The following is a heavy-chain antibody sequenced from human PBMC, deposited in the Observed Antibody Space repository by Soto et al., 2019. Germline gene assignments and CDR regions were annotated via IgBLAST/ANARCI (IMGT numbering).Heavy chain of an antibody. Sequence: NPSETLSLTCTVSGGSISSYYWSWIRQPAGKGLEWIGRIYTSGSTNYNPSLKSRVTMSVDTSKNQFSLKLSSVTAADTAVYYCARGGSSGYYFPGAFDIWGPATMVTVS. CDR1: GGSISSYY. V-gene: IGHV4-4*07. CDR3: ARGGSSGYYFPGAFDI. J-gene: IGHJ3*02. CDR2: IYTSGST. D-gene: IGHD3-22*01.